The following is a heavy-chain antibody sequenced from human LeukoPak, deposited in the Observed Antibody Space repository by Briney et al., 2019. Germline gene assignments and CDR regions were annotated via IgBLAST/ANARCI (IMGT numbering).Heavy chain of an antibody. J-gene: IGHJ4*02. D-gene: IGHD4-17*01. Sequence: PGGSLRLSCAASGFTFRNYAMHWVRQAPGKGLEWVAVIVYDGSNKYYADSVRGRFTISRDNSKNTLYLQMNSLRAEDTAVYYCARENYGQHYFDFWDQGTLVTVSS. CDR1: GFTFRNYA. CDR2: IVYDGSNK. CDR3: ARENYGQHYFDF. V-gene: IGHV3-30-3*01.